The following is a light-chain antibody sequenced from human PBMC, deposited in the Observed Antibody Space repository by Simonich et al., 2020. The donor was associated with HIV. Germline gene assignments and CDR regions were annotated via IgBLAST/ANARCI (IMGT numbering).Light chain of an antibody. CDR3: QQYGSSPFT. V-gene: IGKV3D-20*01. Sequence: EIVLTQSPGTLSLSPGERATLSCRASESVTTNYLAWYQQQPGLAPRLVIYDAYIRATGIPDRFSGSGSGTDFTLTISRLEPEDFAVYYCQQYGSSPFTFGPGTKVDIK. CDR2: DAY. CDR1: ESVTTNY. J-gene: IGKJ3*01.